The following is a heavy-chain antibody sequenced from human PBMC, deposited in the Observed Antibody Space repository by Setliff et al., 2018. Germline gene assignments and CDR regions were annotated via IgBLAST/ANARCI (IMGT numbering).Heavy chain of an antibody. CDR1: GGSISSGSYY. CDR2: IYTSGST. D-gene: IGHD3-9*01. Sequence: SETLSLTCTVSGGSISSGSYYWSWIRQPAGKGLEWIGRIYTSGSTNYNPSLKSRVTISVDTSKNQFSLKLSSVTAADTAVYYCARERYFDWFFEYWGQGTLVTVSS. V-gene: IGHV4-61*02. J-gene: IGHJ4*02. CDR3: ARERYFDWFFEY.